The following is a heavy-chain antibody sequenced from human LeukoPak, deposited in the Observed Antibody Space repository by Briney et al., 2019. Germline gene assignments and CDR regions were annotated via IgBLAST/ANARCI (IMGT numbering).Heavy chain of an antibody. CDR2: ISSSSSYI. V-gene: IGHV3-21*01. D-gene: IGHD2-2*01. Sequence: KPGGSLRLSCAASGFSFSSYSMNWVRRAPGKGLEWVSSISSSSSYIYYADSVKGRFTISRDNAKNSLYLQMNSLRAEDTAVYYCARDTRGYCSSTSCSEFDYWGQGTLVTVSS. CDR1: GFSFSSYS. J-gene: IGHJ4*02. CDR3: ARDTRGYCSSTSCSEFDY.